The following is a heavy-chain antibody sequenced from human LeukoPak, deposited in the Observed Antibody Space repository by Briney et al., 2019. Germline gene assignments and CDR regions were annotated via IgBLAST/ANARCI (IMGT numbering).Heavy chain of an antibody. CDR2: ISYDGSNK. Sequence: GRSLRLSCAASGFTFSSYAMHWVRQAPGKGLEWVAVISYDGSNKYYADSVKGRFTISRDNAKNSLYLQMNSLRAEDTAVYYCARGGHFGSGDIDYWGQGTLVTVAS. D-gene: IGHD3-10*01. CDR1: GFTFSSYA. J-gene: IGHJ4*02. V-gene: IGHV3-30-3*01. CDR3: ARGGHFGSGDIDY.